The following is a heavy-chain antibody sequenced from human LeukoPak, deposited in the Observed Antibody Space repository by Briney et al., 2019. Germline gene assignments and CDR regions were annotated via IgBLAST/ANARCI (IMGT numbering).Heavy chain of an antibody. D-gene: IGHD5-18*01. CDR1: GYTFTSYD. Sequence: ASVKVSCKASGYTFTSYDINWVRQATGQGLEWMGWMNPNSGNTGYAQKFQGRVTITRNTSISTAYMELSSLRSEDTAVYYCARVAPVRQLWSYYYYYYMDVWGKGTTVTVSS. V-gene: IGHV1-8*03. CDR3: ARVAPVRQLWSYYYYYYMDV. CDR2: MNPNSGNT. J-gene: IGHJ6*03.